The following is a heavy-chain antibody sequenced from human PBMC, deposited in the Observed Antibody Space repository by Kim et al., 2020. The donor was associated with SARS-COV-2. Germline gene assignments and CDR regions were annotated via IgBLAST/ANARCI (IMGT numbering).Heavy chain of an antibody. CDR1: GDTFTKYY. V-gene: IGHV1-46*03. CDR2: INPSASSA. Sequence: ASVKVSCKTSGDTFTKYYMQWVRQAPGQGLEWIGIINPSASSASYAQKFQGRLTMTRDTPTSTVYMELSSLKAEDTAVYYCTTATTLVRGVVEDHWGQGTLVVVSS. J-gene: IGHJ4*02. D-gene: IGHD3-10*01. CDR3: TTATTLVRGVVEDH.